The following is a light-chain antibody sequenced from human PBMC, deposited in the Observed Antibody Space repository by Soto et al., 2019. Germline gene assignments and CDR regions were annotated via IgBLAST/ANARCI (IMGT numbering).Light chain of an antibody. V-gene: IGLV2-23*02. CDR3: CSYAGSSTYV. CDR2: EVS. Sequence: QSVLTQPASVSGSPGQSITISCTGTSSDVGGYNYVSWYQQHPGKAPKLMIYEVSNRPSGVSNRFSGSKSGNTASLTISGLQAEDEADYYCCSYAGSSTYVFGTATKVTVL. J-gene: IGLJ1*01. CDR1: SSDVGGYNY.